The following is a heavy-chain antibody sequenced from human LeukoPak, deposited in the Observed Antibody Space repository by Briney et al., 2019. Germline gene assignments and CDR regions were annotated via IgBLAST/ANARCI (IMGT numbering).Heavy chain of an antibody. CDR3: ARGGHSSSWYFYYYGMDV. Sequence: ASVKVSCKASGYTFTSYDINWVRQATGQGLEWMGWMNPNSGNTGYAQKFQGRVTMTRSTSISTAYMELSSLRSEDTAVYYCARGGHSSSWYFYYYGMDVWGQGTTVTVSS. CDR2: MNPNSGNT. D-gene: IGHD6-13*01. CDR1: GYTFTSYD. V-gene: IGHV1-8*01. J-gene: IGHJ6*02.